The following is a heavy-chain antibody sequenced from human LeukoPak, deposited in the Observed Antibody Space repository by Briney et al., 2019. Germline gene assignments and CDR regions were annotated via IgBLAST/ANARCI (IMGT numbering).Heavy chain of an antibody. V-gene: IGHV3-7*01. CDR2: IKQDESEK. D-gene: IGHD1-26*01. CDR1: GFTFNTYW. Sequence: GGSLRLSCAASGFTFNTYWMAWVRQAPGKGLEWVANIKQDESEKYYVDSVKGRFTISRDNAKNSLYLQMNSLTAEDTAVYYCARDHLGSQDYWGQGILVTVSS. J-gene: IGHJ4*02. CDR3: ARDHLGSQDY.